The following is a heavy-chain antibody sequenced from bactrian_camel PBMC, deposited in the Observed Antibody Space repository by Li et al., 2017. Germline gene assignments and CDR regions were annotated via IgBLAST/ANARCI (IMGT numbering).Heavy chain of an antibody. CDR3: AASERSGVWFKPCQLSTDYSY. CDR1: GFTFSTYY. D-gene: IGHD2*01. J-gene: IGHJ4*01. V-gene: IGHV3-2*01. CDR2: IDTPGSTT. Sequence: HVQLVESGGGSVQNGGSLRLSCEASGFTFSTYYMSWYRQAPGKEREFVSRIDTPGSTTYSDSVKGRFTISKDTAKNALYLQMNSLKFEDTAMYYCAASERSGVWFKPCQLSTDYSYWGQGTQVTVS.